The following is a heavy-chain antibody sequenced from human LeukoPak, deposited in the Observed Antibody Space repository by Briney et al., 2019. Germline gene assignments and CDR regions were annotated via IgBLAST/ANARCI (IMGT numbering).Heavy chain of an antibody. D-gene: IGHD3-22*01. CDR2: IYYSGST. CDR3: ARVENVIYYDSRAGAFDI. V-gene: IGHV4-31*03. Sequence: PSETLSLTCTVSGGSNSSGGYYWSWIRQHPGKGLEWIGYIYYSGSTYYNPSLKSRVTISVNTSKNQFSLKLSSVTAADTAVYYCARVENVIYYDSRAGAFDIWGQGTMVTVSS. CDR1: GGSNSSGGYY. J-gene: IGHJ3*02.